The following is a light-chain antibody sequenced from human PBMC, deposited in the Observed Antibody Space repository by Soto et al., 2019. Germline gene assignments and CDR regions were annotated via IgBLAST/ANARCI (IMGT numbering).Light chain of an antibody. Sequence: IVLTQSPGILSLSPGERATLSCRASQNVSNNYLAWYQQRPGQIPRLLIYSASSRAAGIPDRFSGSGSGTDFTLTITRLEPDDFAVYYCQHFDNSLSTFGPGTKVDIK. CDR3: QHFDNSLST. J-gene: IGKJ3*01. CDR2: SAS. CDR1: QNVSNNY. V-gene: IGKV3-20*01.